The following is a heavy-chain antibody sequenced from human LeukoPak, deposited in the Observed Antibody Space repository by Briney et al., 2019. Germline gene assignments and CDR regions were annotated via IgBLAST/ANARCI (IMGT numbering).Heavy chain of an antibody. CDR3: ARDWGGSGPTSHDY. Sequence: GGSLTLSCAASGFTFKSYWMYWVRQVPGRGPVWVSRISSDGTNIRYADSVKGRFTISRDNAKNTLYLQMNSLRAEDTAVYYCARDWGGSGPTSHDYWGQGTLVTVSS. D-gene: IGHD3-16*01. J-gene: IGHJ4*02. CDR2: ISSDGTNI. CDR1: GFTFKSYW. V-gene: IGHV3-74*01.